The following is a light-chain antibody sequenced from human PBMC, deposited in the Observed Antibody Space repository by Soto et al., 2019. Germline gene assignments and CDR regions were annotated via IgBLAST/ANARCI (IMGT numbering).Light chain of an antibody. CDR3: QQRTSWPIT. J-gene: IGKJ5*01. CDR1: QSVSSY. V-gene: IGKV3-11*01. CDR2: DAS. Sequence: EIVLTQSPATLSFSPGERATLSCRASQSVSSYLAWYQQKPGQTPRLLIYDASNRATGIPARFSGSGSGTDFTLTISSLEPEDFAVYYCQQRTSWPITFGQGTRLESK.